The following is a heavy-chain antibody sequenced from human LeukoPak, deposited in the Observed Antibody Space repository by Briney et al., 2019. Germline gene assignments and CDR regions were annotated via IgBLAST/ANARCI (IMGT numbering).Heavy chain of an antibody. Sequence: PGGSLRLSCAASGFTFSNAWMSWVRQAPGKGLEWVGRIKSKTDGGTTDYAAPVKGRFTISRDDSKNTLYLQMNSLRTEDTAVYYCTTDIKSSGGFRRPRNNDAFDIWGQGTMVTVSS. V-gene: IGHV3-15*01. D-gene: IGHD6-19*01. CDR2: IKSKTDGGTT. CDR3: TTDIKSSGGFRRPRNNDAFDI. J-gene: IGHJ3*02. CDR1: GFTFSNAW.